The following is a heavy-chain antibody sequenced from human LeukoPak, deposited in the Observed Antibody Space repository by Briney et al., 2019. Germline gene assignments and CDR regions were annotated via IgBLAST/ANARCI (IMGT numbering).Heavy chain of an antibody. CDR1: GFTVSSNY. CDR2: LYSGGST. CDR3: RGYDILTGAPRAHYFDY. V-gene: IGHV3-66*02. Sequence: SGGSLTLSCSASGFTVSSNYMSWVRQAPGKGLEWVSVLYSGGSTYYADSVKGRFTISRDNSKNTLYLQMNSLRAEDTAVYYCRGYDILTGAPRAHYFDYWGQGTLVTVSS. D-gene: IGHD3-9*01. J-gene: IGHJ4*02.